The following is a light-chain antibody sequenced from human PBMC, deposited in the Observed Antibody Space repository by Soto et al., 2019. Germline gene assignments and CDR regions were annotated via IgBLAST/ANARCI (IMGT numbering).Light chain of an antibody. J-gene: IGKJ5*01. Sequence: DIFMRQSPSPLSAPPVEVATLSCTASQSVSSHLAWYRQKPGQAPRLLIYEASTRATGIPATFSGSGYGTEFTLTISSLQAEDFAVYYCHHYTNWPITFGQGTRLEI. V-gene: IGKV3-15*01. CDR1: QSVSSH. CDR3: HHYTNWPIT. CDR2: EAS.